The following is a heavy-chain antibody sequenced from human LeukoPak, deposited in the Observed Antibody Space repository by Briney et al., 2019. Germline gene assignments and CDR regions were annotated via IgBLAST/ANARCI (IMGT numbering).Heavy chain of an antibody. D-gene: IGHD3-22*01. CDR2: ISRSGSTI. Sequence: QTGGSLRLSCAASGFTFSSYEMNWVRQAPGKGLEWVSYISRSGSTIYYADSVKGRFTISRDNAKNSLYLQMNSLRAEDTALYYCAKVQRGYYDSSGYYYVGAFDIWGQGTMVTVSS. V-gene: IGHV3-48*03. J-gene: IGHJ3*02. CDR3: AKVQRGYYDSSGYYYVGAFDI. CDR1: GFTFSSYE.